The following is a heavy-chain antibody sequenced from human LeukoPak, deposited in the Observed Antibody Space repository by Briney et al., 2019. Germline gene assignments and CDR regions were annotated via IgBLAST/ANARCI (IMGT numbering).Heavy chain of an antibody. V-gene: IGHV3-33*01. CDR1: GFTFSSYG. D-gene: IGHD3-3*01. J-gene: IGHJ4*02. Sequence: TGGSLRLSCAASGFTFSSYGMHWVRQAPGKGLEWVAVIWYDGSNKYYADSVKGRFTISRDNAKNSLYLQMNSLRAEDTAVYYCARKFDFWSGYYLAFDYWGQGTLVTVSS. CDR2: IWYDGSNK. CDR3: ARKFDFWSGYYLAFDY.